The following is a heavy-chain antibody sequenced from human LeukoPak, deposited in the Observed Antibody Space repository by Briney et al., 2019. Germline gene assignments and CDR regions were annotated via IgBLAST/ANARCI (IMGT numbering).Heavy chain of an antibody. Sequence: SETLSLTCTVSGGSISSSSYYWGWIRQPPGKGLEWIGSIYYSGSTYYNPSLKSRVTISVDTSKNQFSLKLSSVTAADTAVYYCASSSVLLWFGELAFDYWGQGTLVTVPS. CDR1: GGSISSSSYY. D-gene: IGHD3-10*01. V-gene: IGHV4-39*01. J-gene: IGHJ4*02. CDR3: ASSSVLLWFGELAFDY. CDR2: IYYSGST.